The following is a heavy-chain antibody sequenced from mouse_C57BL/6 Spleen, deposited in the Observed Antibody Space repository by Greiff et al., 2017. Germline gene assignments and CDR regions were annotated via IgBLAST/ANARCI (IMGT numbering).Heavy chain of an antibody. CDR2: IHPNSGST. CDR1: GYTFTSYW. J-gene: IGHJ2*01. Sequence: QVQLQQPGAELVKPGASVKLSCKASGYTFTSYWMHWVKQRSGQGLEWIGMIHPNSGSTNYNEKFKSKATLTVDKSSSTAYMQLSSLTSEDSAVYYCARDDGYYYFDYWGQGTTLTVSS. D-gene: IGHD2-3*01. V-gene: IGHV1-64*01. CDR3: ARDDGYYYFDY.